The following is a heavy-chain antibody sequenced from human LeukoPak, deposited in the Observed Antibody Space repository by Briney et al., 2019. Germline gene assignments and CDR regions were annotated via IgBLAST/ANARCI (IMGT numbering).Heavy chain of an antibody. CDR2: ISDSGIT. CDR1: GDSVSSGY. J-gene: IGHJ1*01. V-gene: IGHV4-4*09. Sequence: KPSETLSLSCTVSGDSVSSGYWTWIRQSPGKGLEWIGYISDSGITDYNPSLKSRLTISVDTSNNKFSLNLHSVTAADTAVYYCAGRGHRYSRDWGQGILATVSS. CDR3: AGRGHRYSRD. D-gene: IGHD2-15*01.